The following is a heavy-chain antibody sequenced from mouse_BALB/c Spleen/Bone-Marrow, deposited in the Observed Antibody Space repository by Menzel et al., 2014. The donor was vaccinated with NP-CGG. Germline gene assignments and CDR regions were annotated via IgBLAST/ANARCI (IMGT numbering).Heavy chain of an antibody. D-gene: IGHD2-3*01. CDR2: ISSGGRYI. CDR1: GFTFSTYI. CDR3: TREEDYDGNYQFAY. J-gene: IGHJ3*01. Sequence: EVKLVESGGDLVKPGGSLKLSCAASGFTFSTYIMSWVRQTPEKRLEWVATISSGGRYIFYPDSVKGRFTLSRDNAKNTLYLQMSSLRSDDTAMYYCTREEDYDGNYQFAYWGQGTLVTVSA. V-gene: IGHV5-6-4*01.